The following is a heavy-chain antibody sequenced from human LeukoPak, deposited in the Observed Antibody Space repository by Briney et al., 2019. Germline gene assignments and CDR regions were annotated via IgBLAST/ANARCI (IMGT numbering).Heavy chain of an antibody. V-gene: IGHV4-34*12. J-gene: IGHJ4*02. CDR3: ARAFGLGDSSGFSPEDY. CDR1: GGSFSGYY. CDR2: IIHSGST. Sequence: SETLSLTCAVYGGSFSGYYWSWIRQPPGKGLEWIGEIIHSGSTNYNTSLKSRVTISIDTSRNQFSLKLRSVTAADTAVYFCARAFGLGDSSGFSPEDYWGQGALVTVSS. D-gene: IGHD3-22*01.